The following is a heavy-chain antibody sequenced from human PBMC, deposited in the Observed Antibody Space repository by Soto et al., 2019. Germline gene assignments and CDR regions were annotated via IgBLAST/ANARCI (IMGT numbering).Heavy chain of an antibody. J-gene: IGHJ4*02. CDR2: ISWNSGSI. Sequence: EVQLVESGGGLVQPGRSLRLSCAASGFTFDDYAMHWVRQAPGKGLEWVSGISWNSGSIGYADSVKGRFTISRDNAKNSLYPQMNSLGAEDTALYYCAKDAPDYGDYVRYFDYWGQGTLVTGSS. V-gene: IGHV3-9*01. CDR3: AKDAPDYGDYVRYFDY. CDR1: GFTFDDYA. D-gene: IGHD4-17*01.